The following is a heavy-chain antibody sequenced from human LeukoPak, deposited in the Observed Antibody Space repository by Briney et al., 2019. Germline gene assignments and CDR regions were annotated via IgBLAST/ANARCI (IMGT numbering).Heavy chain of an antibody. CDR1: GFTFSSYA. CDR2: VSGSGGTT. D-gene: IGHD5-24*01. J-gene: IGHJ4*02. V-gene: IGHV3-23*01. Sequence: GGSLRLSCAASGFTFSSYAMSWVRQAPGKGLDWVSAVSGSGGTTFYADSVKGRFTISRDNSKNTVYLEMDSLRAEDTAVYYCAKDDRWLQFCCWGQGTLVTVSA. CDR3: AKDDRWLQFCC.